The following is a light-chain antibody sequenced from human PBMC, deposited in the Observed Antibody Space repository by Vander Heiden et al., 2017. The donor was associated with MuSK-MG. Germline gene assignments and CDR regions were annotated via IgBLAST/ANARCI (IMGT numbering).Light chain of an antibody. V-gene: IGKV3-20*01. J-gene: IGKJ1*01. CDR3: QQYGSSPRT. Sequence: EIVLTPSPGTLSLSPGERATLSCRASQSVSSSYLAWYQQKPGQAPRLLIYGASSRATGIPDRFSGSGSGTDFTLTISRLEPEDFAVYYCQQYGSSPRTFGPGTKVEIK. CDR2: GAS. CDR1: QSVSSSY.